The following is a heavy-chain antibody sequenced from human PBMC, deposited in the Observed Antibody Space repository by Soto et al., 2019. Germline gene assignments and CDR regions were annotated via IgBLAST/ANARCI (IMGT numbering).Heavy chain of an antibody. CDR2: IFHTGTT. J-gene: IGHJ4*03. CDR3: TTEAYDNSGSLAFDN. V-gene: IGHV4-59*08. Sequence: QVQLQESGPGLVKPSETLSLTCTVSGGSITNYYYSWIRQPPGKGLEWIGYIFHTGTTSYNPSLKSRVTLSVDTSQSQFSLNLNSVTAAHTAVYYCTTEAYDNSGSLAFDNWGPGTLVTVSS. D-gene: IGHD3-22*01. CDR1: GGSITNYY.